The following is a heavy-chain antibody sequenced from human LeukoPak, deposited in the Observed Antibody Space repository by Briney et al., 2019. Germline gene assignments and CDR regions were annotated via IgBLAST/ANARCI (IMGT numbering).Heavy chain of an antibody. Sequence: GGSLRLSCAVSGFSVSNNYMNWVRQAPGKGLEWVSLIYSRGGTSYADSVEGRFTISRDSSMNTLFLQMNSLRVEDTAVYYCARDPPGIAASGTYYWGQGTLVTVSS. V-gene: IGHV3-53*01. CDR2: IYSRGGT. CDR3: ARDPPGIAASGTYY. J-gene: IGHJ4*02. CDR1: GFSVSNNY. D-gene: IGHD6-13*01.